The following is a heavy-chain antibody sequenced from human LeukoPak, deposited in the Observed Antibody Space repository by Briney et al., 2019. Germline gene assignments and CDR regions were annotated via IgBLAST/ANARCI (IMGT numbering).Heavy chain of an antibody. Sequence: PGGSLRLSCAASGFTFSSYWMSWVRQAPGKGLECVANINQDGSEKYHVDSGKGRFTISRDNAKNSLYLQMNSLRAEDTALFFCARAFSSSWNYYYMDVWGKGTTVTVSS. V-gene: IGHV3-7*01. CDR2: INQDGSEK. J-gene: IGHJ6*03. D-gene: IGHD6-6*01. CDR1: GFTFSSYW. CDR3: ARAFSSSWNYYYMDV.